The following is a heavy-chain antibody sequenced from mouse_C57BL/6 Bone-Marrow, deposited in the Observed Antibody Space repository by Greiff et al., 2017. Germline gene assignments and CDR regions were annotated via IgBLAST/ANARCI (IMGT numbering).Heavy chain of an antibody. J-gene: IGHJ1*03. CDR3: ARRNGSSPLYFDV. V-gene: IGHV1-81*01. CDR1: GYTFTSYG. Sequence: QVQLQQSGAELARPGASVKLSCKASGYTFTSYGISWVKQRTGQGLEWIGEFYPRSGNTYYNEKFKGKATLTADKSSSTSYMELRSLTSEDSSVYFCARRNGSSPLYFDVGGTGTTVTVSS. D-gene: IGHD1-1*01. CDR2: FYPRSGNT.